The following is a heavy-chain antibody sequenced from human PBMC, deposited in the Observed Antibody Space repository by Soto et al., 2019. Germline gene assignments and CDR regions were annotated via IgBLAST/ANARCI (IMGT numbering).Heavy chain of an antibody. Sequence: PGGSLRLSCAATGFTFSSYAMSWVRQAPGKGLEWVSAISGSGGSTYYADSVKGRFTISRDNSKNTLYLQMNSLRAEDTAVYYCAKDCMATEANFDYWGQGTLVTVSS. D-gene: IGHD5-12*01. CDR3: AKDCMATEANFDY. CDR2: ISGSGGST. CDR1: GFTFSSYA. J-gene: IGHJ4*02. V-gene: IGHV3-23*01.